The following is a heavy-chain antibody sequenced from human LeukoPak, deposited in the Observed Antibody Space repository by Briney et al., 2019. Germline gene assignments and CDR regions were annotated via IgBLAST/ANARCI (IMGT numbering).Heavy chain of an antibody. J-gene: IGHJ5*02. CDR3: ARAYYYDSSGYGVWFDP. CDR2: IYYSGST. CDR1: GGSISSSSYY. D-gene: IGHD3-22*01. Sequence: SETLSLTCTVSGGSISSSSYYWGWIRQPPGKGLEWIGSIYYSGSTYYNPSLKSRVTISVDTSKNQFSLKLSSVTAADTAVYYCARAYYYDSSGYGVWFDPWGQGTLVTVSS. V-gene: IGHV4-39*07.